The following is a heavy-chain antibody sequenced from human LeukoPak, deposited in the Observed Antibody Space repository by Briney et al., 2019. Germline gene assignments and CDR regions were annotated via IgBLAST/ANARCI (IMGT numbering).Heavy chain of an antibody. Sequence: GGSLRLSCAASGFTFSTYAMSCVRQAPGEGLEWVSHISGSGSTTYYADSVKGRFSISRDNSKNTLYLEMNSLRAEDTAVYYCAKGRQWLASHYFDYWGQGTLVTVSS. CDR3: AKGRQWLASHYFDY. J-gene: IGHJ4*02. D-gene: IGHD6-19*01. CDR1: GFTFSTYA. CDR2: ISGSGSTT. V-gene: IGHV3-23*01.